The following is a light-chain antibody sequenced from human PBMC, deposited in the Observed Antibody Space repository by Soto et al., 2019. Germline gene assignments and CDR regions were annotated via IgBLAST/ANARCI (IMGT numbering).Light chain of an antibody. V-gene: IGKV3-11*01. CDR2: DAS. CDR1: QSISSY. CDR3: QQRSNWPPIT. Sequence: EIVLTQSPATLSFSPGERATLSCRASQSISSYLAWYQQKPGQAPRPLIYDASNKAAGIPARFSGSGSGTDFTHTISSLEPEDCAVYYCQQRSNWPPITFGQGTRLAIK. J-gene: IGKJ5*01.